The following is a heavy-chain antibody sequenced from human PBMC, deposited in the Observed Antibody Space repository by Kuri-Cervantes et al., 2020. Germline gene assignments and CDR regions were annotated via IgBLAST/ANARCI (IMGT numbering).Heavy chain of an antibody. V-gene: IGHV3-9*01. D-gene: IGHD3-3*01. CDR1: GFTFDDYA. CDR3: ARDWGSGDFWSGYFLSYYYGMDV. CDR2: ISWNSGSI. J-gene: IGHJ6*02. Sequence: SLKISCAASGFTFDDYAMHWVRQAPGKGLEWVSGISWNSGSIGYADSVKGRFTISRDNAKNSLYLQMNSLRDEDTAVYYCARDWGSGDFWSGYFLSYYYGMDVWGQGTTVTVSS.